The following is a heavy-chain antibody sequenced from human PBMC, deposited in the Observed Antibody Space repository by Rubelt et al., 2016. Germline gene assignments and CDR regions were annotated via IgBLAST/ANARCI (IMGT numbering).Heavy chain of an antibody. J-gene: IGHJ4*02. CDR2: ISGDGGST. V-gene: IGHV3-43*02. Sequence: GGVVQPGGSLRLSCAASGFTFDDYAMHWVRQAPGKGLEWVSLISGDGGSTYYADSVKGRFTISRDNSKNTLYLQMNSLRAEDTAVYYCAKTEYWCIDYWGQGTLVTVSS. D-gene: IGHD2-8*02. CDR3: AKTEYWCIDY. CDR1: GFTFDDYA.